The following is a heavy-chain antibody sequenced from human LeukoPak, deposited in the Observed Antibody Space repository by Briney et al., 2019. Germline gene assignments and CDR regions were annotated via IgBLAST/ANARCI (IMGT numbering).Heavy chain of an antibody. CDR2: ISSNGGST. D-gene: IGHD6-19*01. V-gene: IGHV3-64D*09. CDR3: VKGSHSSGRYSDFDY. Sequence: TGGSLRLSCSASGFTFSSYAMHWVRQAPGKGLEYVSAISSNGGSTYYADSVKGRFTISRDNSKNTLYLQMSSLRAEDTAVYYCVKGSHSSGRYSDFDYWGQGTLVTVSS. J-gene: IGHJ4*02. CDR1: GFTFSSYA.